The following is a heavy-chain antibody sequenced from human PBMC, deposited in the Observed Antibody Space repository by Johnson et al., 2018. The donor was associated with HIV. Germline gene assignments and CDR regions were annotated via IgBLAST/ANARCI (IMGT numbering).Heavy chain of an antibody. CDR1: GFTFTNAW. CDR3: ARPVLLWFGETYDAFDI. Sequence: MLLVESGGGLVKPGGSLRLSCAASGFTFTNAWMSWLRQAPGKGLEWIGRIKSKTDGGTIEYAAPVKGRFTIPRDDSKNTLYLQMNSLRAEDTAVYYCARPVLLWFGETYDAFDIWGQGTMVTVSS. CDR2: IKSKTDGGTI. D-gene: IGHD3-10*01. J-gene: IGHJ3*02. V-gene: IGHV3-15*01.